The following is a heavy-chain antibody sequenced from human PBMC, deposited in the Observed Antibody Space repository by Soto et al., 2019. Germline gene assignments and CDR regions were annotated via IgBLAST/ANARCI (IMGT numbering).Heavy chain of an antibody. V-gene: IGHV3-23*01. J-gene: IGHJ3*02. D-gene: IGHD3-10*01. Sequence: EVQLLESGGCLVQPGGSLRLSCAPSGFTFSNYAMSWVRQAPGKGLEWVSAISGSSVGTNYADSVKGRFTISRDNSKNTLYLQMNSLRAEDTAVYYCAKDIGSGSYYNIGSGVFDIWGQGTMVTVSS. CDR1: GFTFSNYA. CDR2: ISGSSVGT. CDR3: AKDIGSGSYYNIGSGVFDI.